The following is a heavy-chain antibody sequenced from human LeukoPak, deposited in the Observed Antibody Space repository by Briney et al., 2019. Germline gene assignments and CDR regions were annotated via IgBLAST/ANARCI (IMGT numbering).Heavy chain of an antibody. CDR2: INHSGST. V-gene: IGHV4-34*01. Sequence: PSETLSLTCAVYGGSFSGYYWSWIRQPPGKGLEWIGEINHSGSTNYNPSLKSRVTMSVDTSKNQFSLKLSSVTAADTAVYYCARGEGDRGLWYFDLWGRGTLVTVSS. CDR3: ARGEGDRGLWYFDL. CDR1: GGSFSGYY. J-gene: IGHJ2*01. D-gene: IGHD2-21*02.